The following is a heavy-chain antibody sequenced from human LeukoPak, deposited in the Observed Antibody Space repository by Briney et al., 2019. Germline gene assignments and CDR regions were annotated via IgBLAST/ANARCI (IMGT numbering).Heavy chain of an antibody. CDR3: ARDKTVGVYYGSGSYYYYYYMDV. CDR1: GFTFSSYA. CDR2: ISGTGGGST. V-gene: IGHV3-23*01. D-gene: IGHD3-10*01. Sequence: GGSLRLSCAASGFTFSSYAMSWVRQAPGKGLEWVSAISGTGGGSTYYADSVKGRFTISRDNSKNTLYLQMNSLRAEDTAVYYCARDKTVGVYYGSGSYYYYYYMDVWGKGTTVTVSS. J-gene: IGHJ6*03.